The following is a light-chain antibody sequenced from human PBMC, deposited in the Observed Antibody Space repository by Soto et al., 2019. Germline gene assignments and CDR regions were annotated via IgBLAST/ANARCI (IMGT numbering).Light chain of an antibody. CDR2: YDS. V-gene: IGLV3-21*04. CDR3: QVWDSSSDHYV. CDR1: NIGSKS. Sequence: YEQTQPPSVSVAPGKTARITCGGNNIGSKSVHWYQQKPGQAPVLVIYYDSDRPSGIPERFSGSNSGNTATLTISRVEAGDEADYYCQVWDSSSDHYVFGGGTKLTVL. J-gene: IGLJ2*01.